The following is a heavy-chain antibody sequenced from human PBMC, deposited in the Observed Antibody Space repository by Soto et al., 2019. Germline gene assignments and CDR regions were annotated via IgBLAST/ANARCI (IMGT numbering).Heavy chain of an antibody. CDR2: IYYSGST. CDR1: GGSISSGGYY. CDR3: ACSMVRGVIDYFDY. Sequence: QVQLQESGPGLVKPSQTLSLTCTVSGGSISSGGYYWSWIRQHPGKGLEWIGYIYYSGSTYYNPYLKSRVTISVDTSKNQFALKLSSVTAADTAVYYCACSMVRGVIDYFDYWGQGTLVTVSS. J-gene: IGHJ4*02. V-gene: IGHV4-31*03. D-gene: IGHD3-10*01.